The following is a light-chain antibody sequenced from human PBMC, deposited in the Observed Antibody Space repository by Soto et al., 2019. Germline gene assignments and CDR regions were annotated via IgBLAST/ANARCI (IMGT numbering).Light chain of an antibody. CDR1: QSVSSSY. CDR3: QQYGSSPYT. CDR2: GAS. Sequence: EIVLTQSPGTLSLSPGERATLSCRASQSVSSSYLAWYQQKPGQAPRLLIYGASSRATGIPDRFSGSGSGTDVTLTISRLEPEDCAVYYCQQYGSSPYTFGQGTKLAIK. J-gene: IGKJ2*01. V-gene: IGKV3-20*01.